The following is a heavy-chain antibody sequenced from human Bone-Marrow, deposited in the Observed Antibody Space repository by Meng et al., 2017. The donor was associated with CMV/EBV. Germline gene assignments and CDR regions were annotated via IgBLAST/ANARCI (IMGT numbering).Heavy chain of an antibody. D-gene: IGHD1-1*01. V-gene: IGHV4-39*07. CDR3: ARDRGPTGIFGY. CDR2: IYSSGTV. CDR1: GGSISSSSYY. J-gene: IGHJ4*02. Sequence: SETLSLTCNVSGGSISSSSYYWGWIRQPPGKGLEWIGSIYSSGTVYYNPSLKSRVTMSIDTSRNQFSLRLPSVTAADTAVYYCARDRGPTGIFGYWGQGILVTVSS.